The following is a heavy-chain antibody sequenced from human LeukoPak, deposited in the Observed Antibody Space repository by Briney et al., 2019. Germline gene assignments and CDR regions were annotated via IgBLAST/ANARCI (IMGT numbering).Heavy chain of an antibody. Sequence: AGGSLRLSCAASGFTFSSYEMNWVRQAPGKGLEWVSYISRSGSTRYYADSVKGRFTTSRDNAKNSLFLQMNSLRAEDTAVYYCGGVEVVVSASADYWGQGTLVTVSS. CDR2: ISRSGSTR. V-gene: IGHV3-48*03. D-gene: IGHD2-15*01. CDR1: GFTFSSYE. J-gene: IGHJ4*02. CDR3: GGVEVVVSASADY.